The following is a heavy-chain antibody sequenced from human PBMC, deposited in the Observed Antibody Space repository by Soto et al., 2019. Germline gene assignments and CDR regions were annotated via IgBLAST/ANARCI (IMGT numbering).Heavy chain of an antibody. Sequence: GGSLRLSCRASGFTFSDFAMSWVRQAPGEGLEWVSSISSNGNYIYYADSVKGRFTIYRDNADKSLYLLMNSLRGEDTAVYYCARGTHYYDSIGYSHFFDFWGQGTVVTVSS. V-gene: IGHV3-21*01. CDR3: ARGTHYYDSIGYSHFFDF. J-gene: IGHJ4*02. D-gene: IGHD3-22*01. CDR2: ISSNGNYI. CDR1: GFTFSDFA.